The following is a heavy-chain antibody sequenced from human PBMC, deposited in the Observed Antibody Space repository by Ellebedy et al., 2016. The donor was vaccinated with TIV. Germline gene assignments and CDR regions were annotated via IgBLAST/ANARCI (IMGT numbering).Heavy chain of an antibody. CDR2: IYSGGST. CDR1: GFTVSSNY. Sequence: GESLKISXAASGFTVSSNYMTWVRQTPGKGLEWVSVIYSGGSTYYADSVKGRFTISRDNSKNTLNLQMNSLRDEDTAVYFCARDYSSYSSGWSYYFDYWGQGTLVTVSS. D-gene: IGHD6-19*01. J-gene: IGHJ4*02. CDR3: ARDYSSYSSGWSYYFDY. V-gene: IGHV3-53*01.